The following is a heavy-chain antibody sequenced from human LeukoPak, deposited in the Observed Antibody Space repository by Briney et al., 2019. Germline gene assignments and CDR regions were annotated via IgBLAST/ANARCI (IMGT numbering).Heavy chain of an antibody. D-gene: IGHD6-13*01. J-gene: IGHJ5*02. CDR1: GFTFSSYA. Sequence: PGGSLRLSCAASGFTFSSYAMSLVRQAPGKGLEWVSAISGSGGSTYYADSVKGRFTISRDNSKNTLYLQMNSLRAEDTAVYYCAKPRIAAAGANWFDPWGQGTLVTVSS. CDR3: AKPRIAAAGANWFDP. V-gene: IGHV3-23*01. CDR2: ISGSGGST.